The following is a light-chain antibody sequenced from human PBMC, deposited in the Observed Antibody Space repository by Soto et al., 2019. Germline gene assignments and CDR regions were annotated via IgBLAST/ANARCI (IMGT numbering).Light chain of an antibody. CDR3: SSYTGSSTLGV. J-gene: IGLJ2*01. Sequence: QSALTQPASVSGSPGQSITISCTGTSSDVGGYNYVSWYQQHPGKAPKLMIYDVSNRPSGVSNRFSGSKSGNTASLTISGLQAEVVADYYCSSYTGSSTLGVFGGGTKLTVL. V-gene: IGLV2-14*01. CDR1: SSDVGGYNY. CDR2: DVS.